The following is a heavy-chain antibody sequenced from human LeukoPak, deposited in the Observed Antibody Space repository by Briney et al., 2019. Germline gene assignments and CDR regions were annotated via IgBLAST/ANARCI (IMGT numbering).Heavy chain of an antibody. CDR3: ARSRSSWDYNWFDP. Sequence: ASVKVSCKASGYTFTSYGISWVRQAPGQGLEWMGWMSAYNGDTNYAQNLQGRLTVTTDTSTSTAYMELRSLRSDDTAVYYCARSRSSWDYNWFDPWGQGTLVTVSS. CDR2: MSAYNGDT. J-gene: IGHJ5*02. D-gene: IGHD2-15*01. CDR1: GYTFTSYG. V-gene: IGHV1-18*01.